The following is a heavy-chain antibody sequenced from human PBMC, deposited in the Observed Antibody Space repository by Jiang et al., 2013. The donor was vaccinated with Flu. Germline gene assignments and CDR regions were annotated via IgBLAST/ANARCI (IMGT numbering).Heavy chain of an antibody. V-gene: IGHV4-30-4*01. CDR1: GGSISGDDYY. CDR3: ARVPPVDTALVDYFDY. J-gene: IGHJ4*02. CDR2: IKSGIT. Sequence: GLVKPSQTLSLTCAVSGGSISGDDYYWSWIRSPQGRAWSALGYIKSGITYYSPAQYNPSLRSRVTISVDTSKNQFSLKLNSVTAADTAVYYCARVPPVDTALVDYFDYWGQGIQVTVSS. D-gene: IGHD5-18*01.